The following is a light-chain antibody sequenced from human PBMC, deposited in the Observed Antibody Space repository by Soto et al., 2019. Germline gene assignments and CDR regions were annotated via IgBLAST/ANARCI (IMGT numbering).Light chain of an antibody. CDR2: GNN. CDR1: SSNIGAGYE. V-gene: IGLV1-40*01. J-gene: IGLJ1*01. Sequence: SLLTQPPSVSGAPGQMVTISCPGSSSNIGAGYEVHWYQQLPGTAPKLLIYGNNNRPSGVPDRFSGSKSATSASLAITGLQTEDEADYYCQSYDSSLSALYVFGTGTKVTVL. CDR3: QSYDSSLSALYV.